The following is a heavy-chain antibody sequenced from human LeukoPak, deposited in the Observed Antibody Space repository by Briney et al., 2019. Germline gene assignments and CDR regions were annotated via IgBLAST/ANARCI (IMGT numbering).Heavy chain of an antibody. CDR2: INHSGST. V-gene: IGHV4-34*01. J-gene: IGHJ6*02. Sequence: SETLSLTCAVYGGSFSGYYWSWIRQPPGKGLEWIGEINHSGSTNYNPSLRSRVTISVDTSKNQFSLKLSSVTAADTAVYYCARGLRDGMDVWGQGTTVTVSS. CDR1: GGSFSGYY. CDR3: ARGLRDGMDV.